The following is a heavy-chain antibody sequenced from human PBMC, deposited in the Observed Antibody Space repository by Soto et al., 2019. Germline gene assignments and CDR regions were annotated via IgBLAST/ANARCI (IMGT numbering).Heavy chain of an antibody. CDR2: IYHTGDT. D-gene: IGHD3-3*01. V-gene: IGHV4-4*02. CDR1: GGSISTDNW. Sequence: QVHLQESGPGLVKPSGTLSLTCAVSGGSISTDNWWNWVRQSPGGRLEWIGEIYHTGDTNYNPSLKSRVAISIDQSRIQSSLELNSVTAADTAVYYCARDSRFPILGVLIDAFDFWGVGAMVTVSS. J-gene: IGHJ3*01. CDR3: ARDSRFPILGVLIDAFDF.